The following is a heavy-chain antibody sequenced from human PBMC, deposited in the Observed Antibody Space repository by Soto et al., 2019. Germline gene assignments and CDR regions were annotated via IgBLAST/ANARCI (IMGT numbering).Heavy chain of an antibody. Sequence: PGGSLRLSCAASGFTFSSYAMRWVRQAPGKGLEWVSAISGSGGSTYYADSVKGRFTISRDNSKNTLYLQMNSLRAEDTAVYYCTKPANDILTGPFDYWGQGTLVTVSS. D-gene: IGHD3-9*01. J-gene: IGHJ4*02. CDR3: TKPANDILTGPFDY. CDR1: GFTFSSYA. CDR2: ISGSGGST. V-gene: IGHV3-23*01.